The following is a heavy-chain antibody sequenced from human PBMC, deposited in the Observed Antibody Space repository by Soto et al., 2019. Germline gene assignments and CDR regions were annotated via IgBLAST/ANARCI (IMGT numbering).Heavy chain of an antibody. CDR1: GFTFSSYS. V-gene: IGHV3-48*02. D-gene: IGHD5-12*01. CDR2: ISSSSSTI. CDR3: ARDRRPRWEMATIMGGNPTIDI. Sequence: GGSLRLSCAASGFTFSSYSMNWVRQAPGKGLEWVSYISSSSSTIYYADSVKGRFTISRDNAKNSLYLQMNSLRDEDTAVYYCARDRRPRWEMATIMGGNPTIDIWGQGTMVTVSS. J-gene: IGHJ3*02.